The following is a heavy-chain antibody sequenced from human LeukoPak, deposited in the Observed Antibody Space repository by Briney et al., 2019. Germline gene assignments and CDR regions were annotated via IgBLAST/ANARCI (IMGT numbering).Heavy chain of an antibody. Sequence: GGSPRLSCVVSGFTFSTYWMSWVRQAPGKGLEWFAGISGSGGGTDYADSVKGRFTISRDNYKNTLYLQMNSLGAEDTAVYFCAKRGVVIRVILVGFHKEAYYFDSWGQGALVTVSS. CDR1: GFTFSTYW. D-gene: IGHD3-22*01. CDR3: AKRGVVIRVILVGFHKEAYYFDS. CDR2: ISGSGGGT. V-gene: IGHV3-23*01. J-gene: IGHJ4*02.